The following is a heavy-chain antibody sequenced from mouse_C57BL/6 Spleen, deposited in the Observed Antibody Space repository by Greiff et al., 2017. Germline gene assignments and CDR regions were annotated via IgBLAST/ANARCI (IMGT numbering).Heavy chain of an antibody. J-gene: IGHJ4*01. CDR3: TRDGIYYYGSRIDYYAMDY. Sequence: EVMLVESGEGLVKPGGSLKLSCAASGFTFSSYAMSWVRQTPEKRLEWVAYISSGGDYIYYADTVKGRFAISRDNARNTLYLQMSSLKSEDTAMYYCTRDGIYYYGSRIDYYAMDYWGQGTSVTVSS. CDR2: ISSGGDYI. V-gene: IGHV5-9-1*02. CDR1: GFTFSSYA. D-gene: IGHD1-1*01.